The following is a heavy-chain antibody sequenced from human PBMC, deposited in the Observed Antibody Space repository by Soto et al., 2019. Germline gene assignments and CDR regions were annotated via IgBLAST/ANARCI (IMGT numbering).Heavy chain of an antibody. Sequence: SETLSLTCNVSGGSISNSNYYWGWIRQPPGKGLEWIGSIYYTGNTYYNPSLKSRVTISVDTSKNQFSLKLDSVTAADTAVYFWERPSIWLLLSDYWGQGSLVTVSS. CDR1: GGSISNSNYY. J-gene: IGHJ4*02. V-gene: IGHV4-39*01. CDR3: ERPSIWLLLSDY. CDR2: IYYTGNT. D-gene: IGHD3-22*01.